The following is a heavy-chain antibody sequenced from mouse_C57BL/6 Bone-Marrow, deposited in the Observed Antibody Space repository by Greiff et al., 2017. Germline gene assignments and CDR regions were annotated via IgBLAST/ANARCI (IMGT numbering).Heavy chain of an antibody. Sequence: VQLQQSGPELVKPGASVKISCKASGYAFSSSWMNWVKQRPGKGLEWIGRIYPGDGDTNYNGKFKGKATLTADKSSSTAYMQLSSLTSEDSAVYFCARYGNYAWFAYWGQGTLVTVSA. CDR1: GYAFSSSW. D-gene: IGHD2-1*01. CDR2: IYPGDGDT. CDR3: ARYGNYAWFAY. J-gene: IGHJ3*01. V-gene: IGHV1-82*01.